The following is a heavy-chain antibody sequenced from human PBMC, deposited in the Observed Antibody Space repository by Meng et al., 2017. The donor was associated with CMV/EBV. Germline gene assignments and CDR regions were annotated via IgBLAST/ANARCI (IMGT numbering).Heavy chain of an antibody. CDR1: GFTFSSYW. CDR2: INSDGSST. J-gene: IGHJ6*02. CDR3: AGYGPGYYYGMDV. V-gene: IGHV3-74*01. Sequence: GESLKISCAASGFTFSSYWMHWVRQAPGKGLVWVSRINSDGSSTSYADSVKGRFTISRDNAKNSLYLQMNSLRAEDTAVYYCAGYGPGYYYGMDVWGQGTTVTVSS. D-gene: IGHD6-13*01.